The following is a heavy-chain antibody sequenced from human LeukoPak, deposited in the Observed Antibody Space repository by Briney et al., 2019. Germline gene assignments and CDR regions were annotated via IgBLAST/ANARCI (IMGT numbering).Heavy chain of an antibody. CDR3: ARSPSPYSSGWYFDY. V-gene: IGHV6-1*01. J-gene: IGHJ4*02. CDR2: TYQRSKWYN. CDR1: GDIVSINSAA. D-gene: IGHD6-19*01. Sequence: SQTPSLTCAISGDIVSINSAAWNWIRQSPSRGLEWLGRTYQRSKWYNDYAVSVKSRITINPDISKNQFSLQLNSVTPEDTAVYYCARSPSPYSSGWYFDYWGQGTLVTVPS.